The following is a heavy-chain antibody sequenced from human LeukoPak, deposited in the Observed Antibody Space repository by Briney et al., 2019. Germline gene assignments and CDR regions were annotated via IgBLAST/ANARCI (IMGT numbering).Heavy chain of an antibody. J-gene: IGHJ4*02. CDR2: INPNSGGT. V-gene: IGHV1-2*06. CDR3: ARANCSSTSCYFFVY. Sequence: GASVKVSCKASGYTFTGYYMHWVRQAPGQGLEWMGRINPNSGGTNYAQKFQGRVTMTRDTSISTAYMELSRLRSDDTAVYYCARANCSSTSCYFFVYWGQGTLVTVSS. D-gene: IGHD2-2*01. CDR1: GYTFTGYY.